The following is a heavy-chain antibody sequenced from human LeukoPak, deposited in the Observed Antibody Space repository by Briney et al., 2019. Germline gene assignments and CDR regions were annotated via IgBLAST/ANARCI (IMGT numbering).Heavy chain of an antibody. V-gene: IGHV3-30*02. CDR1: GFTFSSYG. CDR2: IRYDGSNK. Sequence: GGSLRLSCAASGFTFSSYGMHWVRQAPGKGLEWVAFIRYDGSNKYYADSVKGRFTISRDNSKNTLYLQINSLRAEDTAVYYCAKEDTAMSSVDYWGQGTLVTVSS. J-gene: IGHJ4*02. D-gene: IGHD5-18*01. CDR3: AKEDTAMSSVDY.